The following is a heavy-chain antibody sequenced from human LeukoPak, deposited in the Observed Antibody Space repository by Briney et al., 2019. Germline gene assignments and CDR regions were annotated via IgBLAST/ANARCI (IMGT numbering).Heavy chain of an antibody. CDR3: VRHSRVVAFDY. D-gene: IGHD2-15*01. Sequence: PSETLSLTCSVSGGSISSYYWSWIRQPPGKGLEWIGYIYYSGSTNYNPSLKSRVTISVDTSENQLSLKLRSVTAADTAVYYCVRHSRVVAFDYWGQGNLVTVSS. J-gene: IGHJ4*02. CDR2: IYYSGST. CDR1: GGSISSYY. V-gene: IGHV4-59*01.